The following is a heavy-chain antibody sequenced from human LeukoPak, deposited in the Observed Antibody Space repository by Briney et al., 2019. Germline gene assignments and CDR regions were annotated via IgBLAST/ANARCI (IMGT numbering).Heavy chain of an antibody. Sequence: GGSLRLSCAASGFTFSSCAMSWVRQAPGKGLEWVSAISASGGSTYYADSVKGRFTISRDNSKNTLYLQMNSLRAEDTAVYYCAKVDYYGSESYYTYSGMDVWGQGTTVTVSS. J-gene: IGHJ6*02. D-gene: IGHD3-10*01. V-gene: IGHV3-23*01. CDR1: GFTFSSCA. CDR2: ISASGGST. CDR3: AKVDYYGSESYYTYSGMDV.